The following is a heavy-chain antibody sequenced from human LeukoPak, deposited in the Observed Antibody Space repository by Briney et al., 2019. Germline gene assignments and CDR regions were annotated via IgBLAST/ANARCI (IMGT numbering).Heavy chain of an antibody. V-gene: IGHV1-69*04. CDR3: AREGSGYEPSYEY. D-gene: IGHD5-12*01. Sequence: ASVKVSCKASGGTFSSYAISWVRQAPGQGLEWMGRIIPILGIANYAQKFQGRVTITADKSTSTAYMELSSLRSEDTAVYYCAREGSGYEPSYEYWGQGTLVTVSS. CDR2: IIPILGIA. CDR1: GGTFSSYA. J-gene: IGHJ4*02.